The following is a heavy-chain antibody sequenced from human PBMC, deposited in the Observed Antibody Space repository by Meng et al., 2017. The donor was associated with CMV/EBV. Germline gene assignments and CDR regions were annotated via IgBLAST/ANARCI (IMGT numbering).Heavy chain of an antibody. Sequence: QGQLQESGQGPVKPSQTLSLTCTVSGGSISSGDYYWSWIRQPPGKGLEWIGYIYYSGSTYYNPPLKSRVTISVDTSKNQFSLKLSSVTAADTAVYYCARVGRTSCYDYWGQGTLVTVSS. D-gene: IGHD2-2*01. CDR2: IYYSGST. V-gene: IGHV4-30-4*08. CDR1: GGSISSGDYY. CDR3: ARVGRTSCYDY. J-gene: IGHJ4*02.